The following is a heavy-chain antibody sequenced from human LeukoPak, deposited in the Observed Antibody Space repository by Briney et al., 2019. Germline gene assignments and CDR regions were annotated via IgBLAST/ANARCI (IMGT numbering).Heavy chain of an antibody. D-gene: IGHD3-16*02. CDR3: ARVTIVYYYMDV. V-gene: IGHV1-69*05. Sequence: ASVKVSCKASGGTFSSYAISWVRQAPGQGLEWMGGIIPIFGTANYAQKFQGRVTITTDESTSTAYMELSSLRSEDTAVYYCARVTIVYYYMDVWGKGTTVTVS. CDR2: IIPIFGTA. CDR1: GGTFSSYA. J-gene: IGHJ6*03.